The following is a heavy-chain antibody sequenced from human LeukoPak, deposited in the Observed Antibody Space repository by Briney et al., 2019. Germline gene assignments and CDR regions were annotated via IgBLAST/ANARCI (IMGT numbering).Heavy chain of an antibody. CDR2: IIPIFGTA. V-gene: IGHV1-69*13. Sequence: SSVKVSCKASGGTSSSYAISWVRQAPGQGLEWMGGIIPIFGTANYAQKFQGRVTITADESTSTAYMELSSLRSEDTAVYYCARDDIVVVPAAQRTYYYYGMDVWGKGTTVTVSS. D-gene: IGHD2-2*01. J-gene: IGHJ6*04. CDR3: ARDDIVVVPAAQRTYYYYGMDV. CDR1: GGTSSSYA.